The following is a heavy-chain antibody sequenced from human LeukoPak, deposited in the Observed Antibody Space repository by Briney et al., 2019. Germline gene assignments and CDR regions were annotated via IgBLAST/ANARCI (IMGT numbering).Heavy chain of an antibody. D-gene: IGHD2-2*01. V-gene: IGHV3-21*01. J-gene: IGHJ4*02. CDR2: ISSSSSYI. Sequence: GGSLTLSCAASGFTFSSYSMNWVRQAPGKGLEWVSSISSSSSYIYYADSVKGRFTVSRDNAKNSLYLQMNSLRAENTAVYYCPRSSAPAAPFDYWGQGTLVTVSS. CDR3: PRSSAPAAPFDY. CDR1: GFTFSSYS.